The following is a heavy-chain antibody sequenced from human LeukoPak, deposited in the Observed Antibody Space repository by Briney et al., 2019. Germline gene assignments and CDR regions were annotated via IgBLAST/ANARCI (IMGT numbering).Heavy chain of an antibody. D-gene: IGHD3-10*01. Sequence: PGGSLRLSCAASGFIFSGSWMSCVRQVPGKGLEWVANIKQDGSEKYYVDSVKGRFTISRDNAKKSLYLHMNSLRAEDTAVYYCARESFITGFEPDSEDYWGQGTLVTVSS. CDR1: GFIFSGSW. J-gene: IGHJ4*02. V-gene: IGHV3-7*01. CDR2: IKQDGSEK. CDR3: ARESFITGFEPDSEDY.